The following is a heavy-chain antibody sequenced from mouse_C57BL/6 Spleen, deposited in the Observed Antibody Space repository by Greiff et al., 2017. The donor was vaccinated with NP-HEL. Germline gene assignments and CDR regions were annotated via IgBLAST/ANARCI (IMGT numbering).Heavy chain of an antibody. V-gene: IGHV1-72*01. CDR2: IDPNSGGT. Sequence: VQLQQSGAELVKPGASVKLSCKASGYTFTSYWMHWVKQRPGRGLEWIGRIDPNSGGTKYNEKFKSKATLTVDKPSSTAYMQLSSLASEDSAVYYCARPATILDSSGGYAMDYWGQGTSVTVSS. CDR1: GYTFTSYW. D-gene: IGHD3-2*02. J-gene: IGHJ4*01. CDR3: ARPATILDSSGGYAMDY.